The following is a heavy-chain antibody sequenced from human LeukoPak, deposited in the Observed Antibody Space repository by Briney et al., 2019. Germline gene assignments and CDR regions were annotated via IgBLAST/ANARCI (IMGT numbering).Heavy chain of an antibody. D-gene: IGHD3-10*01. J-gene: IGHJ4*02. V-gene: IGHV3-66*01. CDR1: GFTVSSNY. CDR2: IYSGGST. Sequence: GGSLRLSCAASGFTVSSNYMSWVRKAPGKGLEWVSVIYSGGSTYYADSVKGRFTISRDNSKNTLYLQMNSLRAEDTAVYYCAKDGVVRGLGPYYFDSWGQGSLVTVSS. CDR3: AKDGVVRGLGPYYFDS.